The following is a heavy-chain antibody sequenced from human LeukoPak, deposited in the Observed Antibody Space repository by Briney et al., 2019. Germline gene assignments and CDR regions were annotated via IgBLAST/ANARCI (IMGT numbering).Heavy chain of an antibody. J-gene: IGHJ4*02. CDR2: IYYSGDT. Sequence: SGTLSLTCAISGGSVSTSNWWNWVRQPPGRGLEWIGEIYYSGDTNYNPSLKSGVTVSMDRSKNQFSLKLESVTAADTAVYYCARAPGLGELRRTFDSWGQGTLVTVSS. V-gene: IGHV4-4*02. D-gene: IGHD3-10*01. CDR1: GGSVSTSNW. CDR3: ARAPGLGELRRTFDS.